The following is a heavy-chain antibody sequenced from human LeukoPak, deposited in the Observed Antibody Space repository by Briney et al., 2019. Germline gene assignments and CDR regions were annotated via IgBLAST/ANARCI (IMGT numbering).Heavy chain of an antibody. CDR1: GFTFSSYG. J-gene: IGHJ1*01. Sequence: GRSLRLSCAASGFTFSSYGMHWVRQAPGKGLEWVAVISYDGSNKYYADSVKGRFNISRDNSKNTLYLQMNSPRAEDTAVYYCAKDSTPLVVVPAATEYFQHWGQGTLVTVSS. D-gene: IGHD2-2*01. V-gene: IGHV3-30*18. CDR3: AKDSTPLVVVPAATEYFQH. CDR2: ISYDGSNK.